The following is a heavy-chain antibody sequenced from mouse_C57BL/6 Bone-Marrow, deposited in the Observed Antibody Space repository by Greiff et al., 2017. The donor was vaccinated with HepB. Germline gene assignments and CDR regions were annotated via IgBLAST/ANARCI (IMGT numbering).Heavy chain of an antibody. J-gene: IGHJ4*01. CDR3: ARELRLPSYYAMDY. V-gene: IGHV1-81*01. D-gene: IGHD3-2*02. CDR1: GYTFTSYG. Sequence: QVQLQQSGAELARPGASVKLSCKASGYTFTSYGISWVKQRTGQGLEWIGEIYPRSGNTYYNEKFKGKATLTADKSSSTAYMELRSLTSEDSAVYFCARELRLPSYYAMDYWGQGTSVTVSS. CDR2: IYPRSGNT.